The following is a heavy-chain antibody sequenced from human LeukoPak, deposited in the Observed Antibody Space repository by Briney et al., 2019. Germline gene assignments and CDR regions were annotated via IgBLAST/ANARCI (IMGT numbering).Heavy chain of an antibody. V-gene: IGHV4-39*01. J-gene: IGHJ4*02. D-gene: IGHD2-2*01. Sequence: SETLSLTCTVSGGSISSSTYYWAWIRQPPGKGLEWTGTIHYSGSTYYSPSLKSRVTISVDTSKNQFSLKLSSVTAADTAVYYCARVRRACSSTICAHRYFDYWGQGTLVTVSS. CDR2: IHYSGST. CDR1: GGSISSSTYY. CDR3: ARVRRACSSTICAHRYFDY.